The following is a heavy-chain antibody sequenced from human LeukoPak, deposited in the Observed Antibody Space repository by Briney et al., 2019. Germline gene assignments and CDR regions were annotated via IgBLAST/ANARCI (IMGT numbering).Heavy chain of an antibody. CDR2: INPSGGST. V-gene: IGHV1-46*01. CDR1: GYTFTSYY. CDR3: ARDISAAGFLDAFDI. J-gene: IGHJ3*02. D-gene: IGHD6-13*01. Sequence: ASVKVSCKASGYTFTSYYMHWVRQAPGQGLEWMGIINPSGGSTSYAQKFQGRVTMTRDTSTSTVYMELSSLRSEDTAVYYCARDISAAGFLDAFDIWGRGTMVTVSS.